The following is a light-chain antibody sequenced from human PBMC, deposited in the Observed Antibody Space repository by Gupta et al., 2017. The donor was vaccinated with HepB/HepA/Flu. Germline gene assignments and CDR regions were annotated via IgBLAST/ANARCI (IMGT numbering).Light chain of an antibody. CDR1: QTISNY. Sequence: DIEMTQSPSSLSASVGDTVTIACRASQTISNYVNWYQQKPGRAPKLLIYAASTLQSGVPSRFSGSGSGTNFTLTISGLQPADFATYYCQQSDNFPLTFGRGTKVDIK. CDR2: AAS. V-gene: IGKV1-39*01. J-gene: IGKJ4*01. CDR3: QQSDNFPLT.